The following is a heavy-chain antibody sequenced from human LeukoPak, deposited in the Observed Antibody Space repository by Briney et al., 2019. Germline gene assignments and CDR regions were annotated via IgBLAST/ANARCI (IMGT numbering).Heavy chain of an antibody. CDR3: AKGDNPGYYGSGSYYTH. Sequence: GGSLRLSCAASGFTFSSYSMNWVRQAPGKGLEWVSAISGSGGSTYYADSVKGRFTISRDNSKNTLYLQMNSLRAEDTAVYYCAKGDNPGYYGSGSYYTHWGQGTLVTVSS. V-gene: IGHV3-23*01. CDR1: GFTFSSYS. CDR2: ISGSGGST. D-gene: IGHD3-10*01. J-gene: IGHJ4*02.